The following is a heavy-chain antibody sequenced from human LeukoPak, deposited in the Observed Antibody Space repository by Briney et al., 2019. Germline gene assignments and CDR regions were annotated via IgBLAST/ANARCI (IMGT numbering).Heavy chain of an antibody. CDR1: GFTFSTYS. D-gene: IGHD6-13*01. CDR2: ISSSSTPI. J-gene: IGHJ4*02. CDR3: ARGDPYIETAGDY. Sequence: GGSLRLSCAASGFTFSTYSMNWVRQAPGKGLEWVSYISSSSTPIYYADSVKGRFTLSRDNAKNSLYLQMTSLTAEDTAVYYCARGDPYIETAGDYWGQGTLVTVSS. V-gene: IGHV3-48*01.